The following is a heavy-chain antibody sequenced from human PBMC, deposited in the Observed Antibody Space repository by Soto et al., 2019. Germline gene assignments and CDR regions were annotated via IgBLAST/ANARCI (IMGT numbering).Heavy chain of an antibody. CDR2: ISSTTNYI. Sequence: RLSCAASGFTFTRYSMNWVRQAPGKGLEWVSSISSTTNYIYYGDSMKGRFTISRDKAKNSLYMEMNSLRAEDTAVYYCARESEDLTSNFDYWGQGTMVTVSS. V-gene: IGHV3-21*06. J-gene: IGHJ4*02. CDR3: ARESEDLTSNFDY. CDR1: GFTFTRYS.